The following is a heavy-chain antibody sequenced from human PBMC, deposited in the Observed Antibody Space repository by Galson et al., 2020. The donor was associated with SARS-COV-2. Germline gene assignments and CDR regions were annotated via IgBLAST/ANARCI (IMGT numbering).Heavy chain of an antibody. J-gene: IGHJ4*02. CDR3: ARRLGTFDS. CDR1: GDSVSSNNVA. V-gene: IGHV6-1*01. Sequence: TLSLTCAISGDSVSSNNVAWNWIRQSPSRGLEWLGRTYYRSRWFYDYAESVRSRITINADTSKNQVSLQLNSVTPEDAAVYYCARRLGTFDSWGQGTLVTVSS. CDR2: TYYRSRWFY. D-gene: IGHD7-27*01.